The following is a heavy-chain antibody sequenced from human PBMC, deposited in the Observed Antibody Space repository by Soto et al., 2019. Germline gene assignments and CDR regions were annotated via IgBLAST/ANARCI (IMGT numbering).Heavy chain of an antibody. D-gene: IGHD3-3*01. CDR1: GYTFLSYG. V-gene: IGHV1-18*01. CDR2: ISAYYGNT. J-gene: IGHJ3*02. CDR3: ARRFYDFWSGYYPDDAFDI. Sequence: ASVKVSCKASGYTFLSYGISWVRQAPGQGLEWMGLISAYYGNTKYSQKLQGRVTMTRDTSASTAYMELSSLRSEDTAVYYCARRFYDFWSGYYPDDAFDIWGQGTMVTVSS.